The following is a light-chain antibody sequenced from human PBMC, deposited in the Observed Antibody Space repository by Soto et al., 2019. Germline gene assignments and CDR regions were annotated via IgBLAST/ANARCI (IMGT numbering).Light chain of an antibody. CDR2: DAS. V-gene: IGKV3-11*01. CDR1: QSVSSY. CDR3: QQRSNWPGT. J-gene: IGKJ1*01. Sequence: EIVLTQSPATLSLSPGERATLSCRASQSVSSYLASYQQKPGQAPRLLIYDASNRATGIPARFSGSGSGTDFTLTISRLEPEDFAVYYCQQRSNWPGTFGQGTKVEIK.